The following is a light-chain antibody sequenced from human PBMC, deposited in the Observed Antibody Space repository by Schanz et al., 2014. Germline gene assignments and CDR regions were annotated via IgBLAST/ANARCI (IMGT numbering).Light chain of an antibody. CDR1: SSDVGGYNY. CDR3: SSYTSSSTRVV. CDR2: DVS. V-gene: IGLV2-14*01. Sequence: QSALTQPASVSGSPGQSITISCTGTSSDVGGYNYVSWYQQHPGKAPKLMIYDVSNRPSGVSNRFSGSKSGNTASLTISGRQGEDGAVYYCSSYTSSSTRVVFGGGTKLTVL. J-gene: IGLJ2*01.